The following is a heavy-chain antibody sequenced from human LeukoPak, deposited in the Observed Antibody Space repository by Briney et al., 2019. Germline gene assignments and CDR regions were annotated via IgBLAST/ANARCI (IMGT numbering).Heavy chain of an antibody. J-gene: IGHJ5*02. CDR3: ARGYWSGGTCYLVENWFDP. Sequence: ASVKVSCKASGYTFTVYYMYWVRQAPGQGLECMGRINPNSGDTDYAQNFQGRVTMTRDTSISTAYMELTNLRSDDTAVYYCARGYWSGGTCYLVENWFDPWGQGTMVTVSS. CDR2: INPNSGDT. V-gene: IGHV1-2*06. CDR1: GYTFTVYY. D-gene: IGHD2-15*01.